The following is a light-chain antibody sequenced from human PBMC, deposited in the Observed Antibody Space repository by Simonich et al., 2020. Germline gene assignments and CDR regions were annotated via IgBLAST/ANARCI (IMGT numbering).Light chain of an antibody. V-gene: IGLV2-11*01. J-gene: IGLJ2*01. CDR1: SSDVGGYNY. Sequence: QSALTQPRSVSGSPGQSVTISCTGTSSDVGGYNYVSWYQPHPGKAPKLMIYDVRKRPSGVHDRFSGTKSGNAASLTISGLQAEDEADYYCCSYAGSYTVVFGGGTKLTVL. CDR2: DVR. CDR3: CSYAGSYTVV.